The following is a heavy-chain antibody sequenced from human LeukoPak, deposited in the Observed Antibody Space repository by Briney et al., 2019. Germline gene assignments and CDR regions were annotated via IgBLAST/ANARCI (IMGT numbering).Heavy chain of an antibody. CDR1: GFTFSSYG. Sequence: GGSLRLSCAASGFTFSSYGMHWVRQAPGKGLEWVAVISYDGSNKYYADSVKGRFTISRDNSKNTLYLQMNSLRAEDTAVYYCAKDRATSAAAGTDYFDYWGQGTLVTVSS. J-gene: IGHJ4*02. V-gene: IGHV3-30*18. D-gene: IGHD6-13*01. CDR2: ISYDGSNK. CDR3: AKDRATSAAAGTDYFDY.